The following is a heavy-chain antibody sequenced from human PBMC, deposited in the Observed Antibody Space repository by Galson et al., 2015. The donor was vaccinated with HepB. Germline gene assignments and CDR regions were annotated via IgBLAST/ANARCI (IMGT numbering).Heavy chain of an antibody. Sequence: SVKVSCKASGGTFSSYAISWVRQAPGQGLEWMGGIIPIFGTANYAQKFQGRVTITADESTSTAYLELSSLRSEDTAVYYCAREGFYGSGSYHPYYLDYWGQGTLVTVSS. CDR1: GGTFSSYA. D-gene: IGHD3-10*01. CDR3: AREGFYGSGSYHPYYLDY. J-gene: IGHJ4*02. CDR2: IIPIFGTA. V-gene: IGHV1-69*13.